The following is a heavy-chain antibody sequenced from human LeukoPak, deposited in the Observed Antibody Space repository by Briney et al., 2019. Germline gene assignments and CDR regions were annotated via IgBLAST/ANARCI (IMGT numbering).Heavy chain of an antibody. V-gene: IGHV4-59*01. CDR2: VDHTGST. Sequence: ASETLSLTCSVSDDSITMYYWTWIRQPPGKGLEWIGYVDHTGSTNFNPSLNGRVSISRDTTKNLFSLRLRSVTAADTAVYFCSRGRVSSSTWYSTYYYYFYMDVWGKGTTVTVSS. D-gene: IGHD1-1*01. CDR1: DDSITMYY. CDR3: SRGRVSSSTWYSTYYYYFYMDV. J-gene: IGHJ6*03.